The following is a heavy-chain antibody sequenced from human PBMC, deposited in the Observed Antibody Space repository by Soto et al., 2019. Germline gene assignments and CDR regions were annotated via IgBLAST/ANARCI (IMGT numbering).Heavy chain of an antibody. J-gene: IGHJ4*02. CDR2: IHWNDDN. CDR1: GFSLTTSRVG. D-gene: IGHD3-3*01. CDR3: VHLLVSEGLDY. V-gene: IGHV2-5*01. Sequence: QITLKESGPPLVKPTQTLTLTCTISGFSLTTSRVGVGWIRQPPGKALEWLAVIHWNDDNYYSPSLKNRLTVTKDTSKNQVVLTLTNMDPVDTATYYCVHLLVSEGLDYWGQGTLVTVSS.